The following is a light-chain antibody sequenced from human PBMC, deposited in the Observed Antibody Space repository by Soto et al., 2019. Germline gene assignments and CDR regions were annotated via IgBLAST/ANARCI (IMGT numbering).Light chain of an antibody. CDR3: QRNNNWPHT. CDR1: QSVSSK. Sequence: EIVMTQSPATLSVSPGERATLSCRASQSVSSKLAWFQQKPGQAPRLLIYFASTRATDIPARFSGSGSGTEFTLTISSLQSENFAVYYCQRNNNWPHTFGQGTKLEIK. J-gene: IGKJ2*01. V-gene: IGKV3-15*01. CDR2: FAS.